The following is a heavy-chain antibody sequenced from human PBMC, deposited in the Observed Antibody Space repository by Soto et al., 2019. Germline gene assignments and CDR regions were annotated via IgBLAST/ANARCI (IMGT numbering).Heavy chain of an antibody. V-gene: IGHV3-23*01. CDR2: ISSSGYST. Sequence: GGSLRLSCAASGFTFNNYAMSWVRQAPGKGLEWVSAISSSGYSTYYADSVKGRFTISRDNSKNTVYLQMNNLRAEDTAVYYCAKGSVVVAAKFDSWGQGTLVTVSS. CDR3: AKGSVVVAAKFDS. CDR1: GFTFNNYA. D-gene: IGHD2-21*02. J-gene: IGHJ4*02.